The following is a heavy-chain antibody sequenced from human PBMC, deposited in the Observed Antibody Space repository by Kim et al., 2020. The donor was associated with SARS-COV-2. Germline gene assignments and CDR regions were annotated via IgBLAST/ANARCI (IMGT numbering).Heavy chain of an antibody. Sequence: GGSLRLSCAASGFTFSNYAMSWVRQAPGKGLDWVSTISGGGGGGGRTYYADSVRGRFTISRDDSKNTLFLQMNSLRAEDTAVYFCARNGGDSGGSAVHWGQGSLVTVSS. CDR3: ARNGGDSGGSAVH. J-gene: IGHJ4*02. CDR1: GFTFSNYA. D-gene: IGHD2-21*01. CDR2: ISGGGGGGGRT. V-gene: IGHV3-23*01.